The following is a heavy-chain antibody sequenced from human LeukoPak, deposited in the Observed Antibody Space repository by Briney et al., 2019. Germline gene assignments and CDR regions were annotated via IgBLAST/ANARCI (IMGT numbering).Heavy chain of an antibody. CDR3: ASGDYDILTGYYSPNGY. CDR2: IYYSGST. D-gene: IGHD3-9*01. V-gene: IGHV4-30-4*01. Sequence: PSETLSLTCTVSGGSISSGDYYWSWIRQPPGKGLEWIGYIYYSGSTYYNPSLKSRVTISVDTSKNQFSLKLSSVTAADTAVYYCASGDYDILTGYYSPNGYWGQGTLVTVSS. CDR1: GGSISSGDYY. J-gene: IGHJ4*02.